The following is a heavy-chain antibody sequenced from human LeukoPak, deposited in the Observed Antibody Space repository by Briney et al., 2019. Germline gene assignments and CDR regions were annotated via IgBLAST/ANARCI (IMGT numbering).Heavy chain of an antibody. CDR3: AKDIGYSSSWYGMDV. Sequence: GGSLRPSCASSGFTFDDYAMHWVRQAPGEGLELVSLISWDGGSTYYADSVKGRFTISRDNSKNSLYLQMNSLRAEDTALYYCAKDIGYSSSWYGMDVWGKGTTVTVSS. V-gene: IGHV3-43D*04. CDR2: ISWDGGST. CDR1: GFTFDDYA. J-gene: IGHJ6*04. D-gene: IGHD6-13*01.